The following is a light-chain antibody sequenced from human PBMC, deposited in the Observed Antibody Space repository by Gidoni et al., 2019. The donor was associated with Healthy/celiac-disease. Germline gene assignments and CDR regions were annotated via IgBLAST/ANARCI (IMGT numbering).Light chain of an antibody. V-gene: IGLV3-25*03. CDR1: ALPKQY. J-gene: IGLJ3*02. Sequence: SYELTQPPSVSVPPGQTARITCSGDALPKQYAYWYQQKPGQAPVLVIYKDSERPSGIPERFSGSTSGTTVTLTISGVQAEDEADYYCQSAASSGTSNWVFGGGTKLTVL. CDR2: KDS. CDR3: QSAASSGTSNWV.